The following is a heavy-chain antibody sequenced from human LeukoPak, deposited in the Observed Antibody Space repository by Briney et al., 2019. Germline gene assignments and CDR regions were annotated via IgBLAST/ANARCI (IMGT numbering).Heavy chain of an antibody. V-gene: IGHV1-18*01. D-gene: IGHD3-9*01. CDR2: ISAYNGNT. J-gene: IGHJ3*02. CDR1: GYTFTSFV. CDR3: ARYLYRYDILTGDALDI. Sequence: ASVKVSCKASGYTFTSFVISWVRQAPGQGLEWMGWISAYNGNTNYAQRLQGRVTMTTDTSTSTAYMELRSLRSDDTAVYYCARYLYRYDILTGDALDIWGQGTMVTVSS.